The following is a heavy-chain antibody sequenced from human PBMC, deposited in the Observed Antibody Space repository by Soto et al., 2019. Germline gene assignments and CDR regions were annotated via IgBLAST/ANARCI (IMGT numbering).Heavy chain of an antibody. Sequence: SLRLCSAACRFTVCINYMSWVCQAPGKGLERVSVIYSGGSTYYADSVKGRFTISRDNSKNTLYLQMNSLRAEDTAVYYCARAGGSGWPDYWGQGTLVTVHS. J-gene: IGHJ4*02. CDR3: ARAGGSGWPDY. V-gene: IGHV3-53*01. D-gene: IGHD6-19*01. CDR2: IYSGGST. CDR1: RFTVCINY.